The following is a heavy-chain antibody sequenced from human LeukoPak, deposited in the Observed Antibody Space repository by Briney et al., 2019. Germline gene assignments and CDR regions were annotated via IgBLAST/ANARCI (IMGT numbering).Heavy chain of an antibody. CDR3: ARELGRRKGYYVLGAFDI. J-gene: IGHJ3*02. D-gene: IGHD3-3*01. Sequence: GGSLRLSCAASGFTVSSNYMSWVRQAPGKGLEWVSVIYSGGSTYYAGSVKGRFTISRDNSKNTLHLQMNSLRAEDTAVYYCARELGRRKGYYVLGAFDIWGQGTMVTVSS. V-gene: IGHV3-53*01. CDR2: IYSGGST. CDR1: GFTVSSNY.